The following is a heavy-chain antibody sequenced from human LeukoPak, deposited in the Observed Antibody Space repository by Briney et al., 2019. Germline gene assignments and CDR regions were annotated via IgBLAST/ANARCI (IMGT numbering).Heavy chain of an antibody. V-gene: IGHV1-2*06. Sequence: RASVKVSCKASGYTFTAYFMHWVRQAPGQGLEWMGRVNPNSGVTNSIQKFPGRVTMTRDTSISTAYMELSGLRSDDTAVYYCARQWLPNGYFDYWGQGTLVTVSS. J-gene: IGHJ4*02. CDR1: GYTFTAYF. CDR2: VNPNSGVT. CDR3: ARQWLPNGYFDY. D-gene: IGHD6-19*01.